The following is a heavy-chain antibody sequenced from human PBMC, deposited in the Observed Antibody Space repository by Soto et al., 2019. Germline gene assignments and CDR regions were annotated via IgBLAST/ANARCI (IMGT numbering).Heavy chain of an antibody. CDR1: GGSLSDYY. J-gene: IGHJ6*03. D-gene: IGHD2-2*01. CDR3: ARPPIKYCSSISCSPDYNYYMDV. Sequence: QVQLQQWGAGLVKPSGTLSLTCGVSGGSLSDYYWSWIRQPPGKGLEWIGEINHSGSTNLNPSLKSRATISVDMSKNQFSLSLSSVTAADTALYYCARPPIKYCSSISCSPDYNYYMDVWGTGTAVTVSS. CDR2: INHSGST. V-gene: IGHV4-34*04.